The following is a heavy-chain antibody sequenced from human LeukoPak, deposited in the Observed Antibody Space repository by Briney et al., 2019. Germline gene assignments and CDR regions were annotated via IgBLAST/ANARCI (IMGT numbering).Heavy chain of an antibody. CDR3: ARGVWTAGTQLFDY. CDR2: INHSGST. J-gene: IGHJ4*02. V-gene: IGHV4-34*01. D-gene: IGHD6-19*01. CDR1: GGSFSGYY. Sequence: SETLSLTCAVYGGSFSGYYWSWMRQPTGKGLEWIGEINHSGSTNYNPSLKSRVTISVDTSKNQFSLKLSSVTAADTAVYYCARGVWTAGTQLFDYWGQGTLVTVSS.